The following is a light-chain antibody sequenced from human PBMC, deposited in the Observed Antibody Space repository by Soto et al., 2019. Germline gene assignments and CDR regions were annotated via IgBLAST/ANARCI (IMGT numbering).Light chain of an antibody. CDR3: SSYTSSSTVV. CDR2: DVD. J-gene: IGLJ2*01. Sequence: QSVLTQPASVSGSPGQSITISCTGTSSDIGNYNYVSWYLQYPGKVPRLMIYDVDNRPSGVSNRFSGSKSGTTASLTISGLQPEDEADYYCSSYTSSSTVVFGGGTKLTV. CDR1: SSDIGNYNY. V-gene: IGLV2-14*01.